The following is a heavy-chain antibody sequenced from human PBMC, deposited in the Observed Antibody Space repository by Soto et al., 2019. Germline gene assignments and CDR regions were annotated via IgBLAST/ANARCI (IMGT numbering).Heavy chain of an antibody. CDR2: IYPGDAET. J-gene: IGHJ4*02. Sequence: GESLTLSCQGSGYDFTHYWVAWVRQTPGKGLEWMGVIYPGDAETRYSPSFQGRVTFSVDKSIDTAYLHWSSLEASDTAIYYCARVTYFADSGDFYRFAVWGQGSRVTVSS. CDR3: ARVTYFADSGDFYRFAV. D-gene: IGHD3-22*01. V-gene: IGHV5-51*01. CDR1: GYDFTHYW.